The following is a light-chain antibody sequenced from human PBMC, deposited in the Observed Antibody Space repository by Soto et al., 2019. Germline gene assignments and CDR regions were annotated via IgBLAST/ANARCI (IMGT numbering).Light chain of an antibody. V-gene: IGLV2-14*03. Sequence: QSVLTQPASVSGSPGQSITISCTGTSSDIGDSNYVSWYQQHPGKAPKLVIYDVSNRPSGVSNRFSGSKSANTASLTISGLQAEDEADYYCSAFSSSSTSNVFGTETKVTVL. CDR1: SSDIGDSNY. J-gene: IGLJ1*01. CDR3: SAFSSSSTSNV. CDR2: DVS.